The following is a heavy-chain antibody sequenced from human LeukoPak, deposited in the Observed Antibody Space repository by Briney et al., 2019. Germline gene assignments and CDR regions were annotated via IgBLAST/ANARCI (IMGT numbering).Heavy chain of an antibody. CDR2: ISAYNGNT. CDR3: ARDGADYGDYFFRSWGLKYYFDY. Sequence: GASVKVSCKASGYTFTSYGISWVRQAPGQGLEWMGWISAYNGNTNYAQKLQGRVTMTTDTSTSTAYMELRSLRSDDTAVYYCARDGADYGDYFFRSWGLKYYFDYWGQGTLVTVSS. V-gene: IGHV1-18*01. J-gene: IGHJ4*02. D-gene: IGHD4-17*01. CDR1: GYTFTSYG.